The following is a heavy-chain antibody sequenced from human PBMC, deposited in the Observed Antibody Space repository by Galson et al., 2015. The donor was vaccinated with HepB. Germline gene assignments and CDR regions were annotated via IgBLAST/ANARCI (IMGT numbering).Heavy chain of an antibody. J-gene: IGHJ6*02. CDR3: ARAIFGVVPAAIRGYYYGMDV. V-gene: IGHV5-51*01. CDR1: GYSFASYW. CDR2: IYPGDSDT. Sequence: QSGAEVKKPGESLKISCKGSGYSFASYWIGWVRQMPGKGLEWMGIIYPGDSDTRYSPSFQGQVTISADKSISTAYLQWSSLKASDTAMYYCARAIFGVVPAAIRGYYYGMDVWGQGTTVTVSS. D-gene: IGHD2-2*02.